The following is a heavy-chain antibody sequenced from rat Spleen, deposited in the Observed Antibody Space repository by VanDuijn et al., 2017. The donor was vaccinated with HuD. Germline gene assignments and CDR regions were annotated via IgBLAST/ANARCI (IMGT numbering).Heavy chain of an antibody. J-gene: IGHJ3*01. D-gene: IGHD1-11*01. V-gene: IGHV5-46*01. CDR2: ISTRGGST. Sequence: EVQLVESGGDLVQPGRSVRLSCAASGFTFSNFPMAWVRQAPTKGLEWVATISTRGGSTFYRDSVKGRFTISRDNAKSTLFLQMDSLRSEDTATYYCARHEYGGYSWFAYWGQGTPVTVSS. CDR3: ARHEYGGYSWFAY. CDR1: GFTFSNFP.